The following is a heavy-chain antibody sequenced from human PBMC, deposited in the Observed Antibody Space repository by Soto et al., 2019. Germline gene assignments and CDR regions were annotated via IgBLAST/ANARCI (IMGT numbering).Heavy chain of an antibody. CDR3: ARHVGDGYNYGYYGMDV. J-gene: IGHJ6*02. D-gene: IGHD5-12*01. CDR2: IYPGDSDT. V-gene: IGHV5-51*01. CDR1: GYSFTSYW. Sequence: PGESLKISFKGSGYSFTSYWIGWVRQMPGKGLEWMGIIYPGDSDTRYSPSFQGQVTISADKSISTAYLQWSSLKASDTAMYYCARHVGDGYNYGYYGMDVWGQGTTVTVSS.